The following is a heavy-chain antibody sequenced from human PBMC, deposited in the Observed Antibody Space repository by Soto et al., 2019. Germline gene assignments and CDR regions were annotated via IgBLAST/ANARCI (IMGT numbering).Heavy chain of an antibody. CDR2: IYYSGST. CDR3: ARTDYYYYGMDF. CDR1: GGSISSYY. Sequence: PSETLSLTCTVSGGSISSYYWSWIRQPPGKGLEGIVYIYYSGSTNYNPSLKSRVTISVDTSKNQFSLKLSSVTAADTAGYYCARTDYYYYGMDFWGQGTTVTVSS. V-gene: IGHV4-59*01. J-gene: IGHJ6*02.